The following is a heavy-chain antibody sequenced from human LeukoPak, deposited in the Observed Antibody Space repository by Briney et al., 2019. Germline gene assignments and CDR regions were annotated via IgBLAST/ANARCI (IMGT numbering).Heavy chain of an antibody. Sequence: GASVKVSCKASGYTFTGYYMHWVRQAPGQGLEWMGWINPNSGGTNYAQKFQGRVTMTRDTSISTAYMELSRLRSDDTAVYYCARVGRILTGYYPSDYWGQGTLVTVSS. CDR1: GYTFTGYY. CDR2: INPNSGGT. V-gene: IGHV1-2*02. D-gene: IGHD3-9*01. CDR3: ARVGRILTGYYPSDY. J-gene: IGHJ4*02.